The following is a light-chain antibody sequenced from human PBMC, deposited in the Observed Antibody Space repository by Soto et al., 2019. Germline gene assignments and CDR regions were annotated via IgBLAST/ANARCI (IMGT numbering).Light chain of an antibody. CDR3: QEANSFPRT. CDR1: QGFSTW. V-gene: IGKV1-12*01. CDR2: SAS. J-gene: IGKJ4*01. Sequence: DIQMTQSPSSVSASVGDRVTITCRASQGFSTWLAWYRRKPGRAPELLIYSASSLHRGVPSRFSGSGSVTDFTLAISSLQPEDCATYYGQEANSFPRTFSGGTEVEIK.